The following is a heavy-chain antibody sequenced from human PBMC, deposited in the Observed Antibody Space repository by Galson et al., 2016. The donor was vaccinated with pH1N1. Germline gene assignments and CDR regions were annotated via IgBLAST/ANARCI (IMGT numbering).Heavy chain of an antibody. D-gene: IGHD6-13*01. J-gene: IGHJ4*02. CDR2: ISYDGSNK. Sequence: SLRLSCAASGFTFSSYGFHWVRQAPGKGLEWVAVISYDGSNKYYADSVKGRFTISRDNSKNTLYLQMNSLRAEDTAVYYCAKVVRGSSWPSFDYWGQGTLFTVSS. V-gene: IGHV3-30*18. CDR1: GFTFSSYG. CDR3: AKVVRGSSWPSFDY.